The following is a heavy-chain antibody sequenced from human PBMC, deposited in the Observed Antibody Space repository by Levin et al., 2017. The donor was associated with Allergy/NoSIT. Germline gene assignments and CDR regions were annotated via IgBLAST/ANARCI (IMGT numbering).Heavy chain of an antibody. CDR2: IYYSGST. D-gene: IGHD7-27*01. Sequence: SETLSLTCTVSGDSISSYYWSWIRQPPGKQLEWIGYIYYSGSTDYNPSLKSRLTISVDTSKNQFSLKLSSVTAADTAVYYCARQNWDRANYYFDRWGRGTLVTVSS. CDR3: ARQNWDRANYYFDR. V-gene: IGHV4-59*08. J-gene: IGHJ2*01. CDR1: GDSISSYY.